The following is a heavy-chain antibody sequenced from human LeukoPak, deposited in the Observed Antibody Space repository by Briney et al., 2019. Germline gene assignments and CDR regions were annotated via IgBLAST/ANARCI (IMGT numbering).Heavy chain of an antibody. D-gene: IGHD3-10*02. CDR2: MYSGGST. CDR3: AELGITMIGGV. J-gene: IGHJ6*04. Sequence: GGSLRLSCAAYAFSVGSNYMTWGRQAPGKGLEWVSLMYSGGSTHYADSVKGRFTISRDNSKNTLYLQMNSLRAEDTAVYYCAELGITMIGGVWGKGTTVTISS. CDR1: AFSVGSNY. V-gene: IGHV3-66*01.